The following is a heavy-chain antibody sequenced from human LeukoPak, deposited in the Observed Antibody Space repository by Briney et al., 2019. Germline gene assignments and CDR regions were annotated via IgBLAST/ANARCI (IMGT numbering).Heavy chain of an antibody. CDR3: AKGEGYSYGLQDY. V-gene: IGHV3-23*01. D-gene: IGHD5-18*01. Sequence: PGGSLRLSCAASGFTFSSYAMRWVRQAPGKGLEWVSGISGSGGSTHYADSVKGRFTISRDNSKNTPYLQMNSLRAEDTAVYYCAKGEGYSYGLQDYWGQGTLVTVSS. CDR1: GFTFSSYA. CDR2: ISGSGGST. J-gene: IGHJ4*02.